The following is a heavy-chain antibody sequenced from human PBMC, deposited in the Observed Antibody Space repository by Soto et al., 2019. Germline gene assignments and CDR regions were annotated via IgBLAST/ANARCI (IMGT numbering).Heavy chain of an antibody. V-gene: IGHV4-34*01. CDR3: ARQTPNWNDRGWFDP. CDR2: INHSGST. Sequence: SETLSLTCAVYGGSCSDYYWSWISQPPEKGLEWIGEINHSGSTYYNPSLKSRVTISVDTSKNLFSLNLNSVTAADTAVYYCARQTPNWNDRGWFDPWGQGTLVTVSS. D-gene: IGHD1-20*01. J-gene: IGHJ5*02. CDR1: GGSCSDYY.